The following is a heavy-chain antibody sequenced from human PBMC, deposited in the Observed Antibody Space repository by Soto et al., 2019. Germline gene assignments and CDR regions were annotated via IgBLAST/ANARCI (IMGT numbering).Heavy chain of an antibody. Sequence: QLQLQESGPGLVKPSETLSLTCTVSGGSISSSSYYWGWIRQPPGKGLEWIGSIYYSGSTYYNPSLKSRVNISVDTSKNQFSLKLSSVTAADTAVYYCARPSRIVVVVAATPAAFDIWGQGTMVTVSS. V-gene: IGHV4-39*01. CDR2: IYYSGST. CDR1: GGSISSSSYY. J-gene: IGHJ3*02. CDR3: ARPSRIVVVVAATPAAFDI. D-gene: IGHD2-15*01.